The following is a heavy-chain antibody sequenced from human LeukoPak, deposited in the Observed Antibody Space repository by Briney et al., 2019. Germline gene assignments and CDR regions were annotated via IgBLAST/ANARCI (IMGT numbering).Heavy chain of an antibody. Sequence: ASVKVSCKASGYTFTGYYMHWVRQAPGQGLEWMGWINPNSGGTNYAQKFQGRVTMTRDTSISTAYMELSRLRSDDAAVYYCARVGDGTMVVVVAATSSFDYWGQGTLVTVSS. J-gene: IGHJ4*02. CDR3: ARVGDGTMVVVVAATSSFDY. V-gene: IGHV1-2*02. D-gene: IGHD2-15*01. CDR2: INPNSGGT. CDR1: GYTFTGYY.